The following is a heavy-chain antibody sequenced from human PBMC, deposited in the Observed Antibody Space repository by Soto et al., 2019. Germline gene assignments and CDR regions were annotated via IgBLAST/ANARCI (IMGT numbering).Heavy chain of an antibody. CDR3: ARGPTYSSSWYLAY. Sequence: QVQLVQSGAEVKKPGSSVKVSCKASGGTFSSYAISWVRQAPGQGLEWMGGTIPIFGTANYAQKFQGRVTITADESTNTAYMELSSLRSEDTAVYYCARGPTYSSSWYLAYWGQGTLVTVSS. CDR2: TIPIFGTA. CDR1: GGTFSSYA. D-gene: IGHD6-13*01. J-gene: IGHJ4*02. V-gene: IGHV1-69*12.